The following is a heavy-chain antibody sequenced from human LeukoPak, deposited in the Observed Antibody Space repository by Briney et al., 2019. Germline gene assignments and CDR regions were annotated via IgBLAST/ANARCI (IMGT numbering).Heavy chain of an antibody. CDR1: GGSISSYY. CDR2: IHYSGST. D-gene: IGHD6-13*01. CDR3: ASSLGYSSSRRYWYFDL. Sequence: SETLSLTCTVSGGSISSYYWSWIRQPPGKGLEWIGSIHYSGSTYYNPSLKSRVTISVDTSKNQFSLRLSSVTAADTAVYYCASSLGYSSSRRYWYFDLWGRGTLVTVSS. J-gene: IGHJ2*01. V-gene: IGHV4-59*05.